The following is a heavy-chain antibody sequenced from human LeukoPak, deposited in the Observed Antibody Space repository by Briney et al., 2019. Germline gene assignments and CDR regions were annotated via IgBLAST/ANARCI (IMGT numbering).Heavy chain of an antibody. CDR2: VVYGETTT. V-gene: IGHV3-23*01. Sequence: GGSLRLSCAGSGFIFSNYVLSWVRQAPGKGLEWVSSVVYGETTTYYTSSVKGRFTISRDNSKSTLYLQMDSLRAEDTAVYYCAKDSPIAAAGTPGYWGQGTLVTVSS. CDR3: AKDSPIAAAGTPGY. J-gene: IGHJ4*02. D-gene: IGHD6-13*01. CDR1: GFIFSNYV.